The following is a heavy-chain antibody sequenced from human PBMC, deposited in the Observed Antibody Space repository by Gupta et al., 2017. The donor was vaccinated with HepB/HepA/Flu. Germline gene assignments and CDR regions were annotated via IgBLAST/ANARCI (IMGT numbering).Heavy chain of an antibody. CDR3: ARTSSTAVLDF. CDR2: T. D-gene: IGHD6-19*01. V-gene: IGHV3-23*01. J-gene: IGHJ4*01. Sequence: TYYTDSVKGRFTISRDNSQNTLYLQMNNLRTEDTALYYCARTSSTAVLDFWGQEPWSPSPQ.